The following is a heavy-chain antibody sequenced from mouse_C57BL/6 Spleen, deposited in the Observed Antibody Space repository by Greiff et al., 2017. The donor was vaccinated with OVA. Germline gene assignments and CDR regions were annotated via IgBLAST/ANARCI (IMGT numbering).Heavy chain of an antibody. CDR1: GYSFTGYY. V-gene: IGHV1-43*01. Sequence: EVQLQQSGPELVKPGASVKISCKASGYSFTGYYMHWVKQSSEKSLEWIGEINPSTGGTSYNQKFKGKATLTVDKSSSTAYMQLKSLTSEDSAVYYCACYYYGSSGTDYYAMDDWGQGTSVTVSS. CDR2: INPSTGGT. CDR3: ACYYYGSSGTDYYAMDD. J-gene: IGHJ4*01. D-gene: IGHD1-1*01.